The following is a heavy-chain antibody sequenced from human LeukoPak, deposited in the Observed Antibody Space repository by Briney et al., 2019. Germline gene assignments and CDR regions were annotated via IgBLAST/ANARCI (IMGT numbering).Heavy chain of an antibody. CDR1: GFPFSSYA. V-gene: IGHV4-34*01. D-gene: IGHD2-21*02. CDR2: INHSGST. J-gene: IGHJ5*02. CDR3: ASLAYCGGDCTWDWFDP. Sequence: GPLRLPCAASGFPFSSYALSWFRQPPGKGLEGIGEINHSGSTNYNPSLKSRVTISVDTSKNQFSLKLSSGTAADTAVYYCASLAYCGGDCTWDWFDPWGQGTLVTVSS.